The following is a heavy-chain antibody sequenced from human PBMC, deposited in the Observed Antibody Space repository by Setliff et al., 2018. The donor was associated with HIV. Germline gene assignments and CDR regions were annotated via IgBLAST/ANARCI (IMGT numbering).Heavy chain of an antibody. J-gene: IGHJ4*02. CDR1: GYSISNGYY. CDR2: IYHSGTT. D-gene: IGHD3-9*01. CDR3: ARGRDYDILTGYFDY. V-gene: IGHV4-38-2*01. Sequence: SETLSLTCAPSGYSISNGYYWGWIRQPSGKGLEWIGEIYHSGTTNYNPSLKSRVTISVDTSKNQFSLKLSSVTAADTAVYYCARGRDYDILTGYFDYWGQGTLVTVSS.